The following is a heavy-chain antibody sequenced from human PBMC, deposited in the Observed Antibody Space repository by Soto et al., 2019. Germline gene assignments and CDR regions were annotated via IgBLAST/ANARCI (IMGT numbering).Heavy chain of an antibody. J-gene: IGHJ6*02. D-gene: IGHD2-21*01. V-gene: IGHV3-15*07. CDR2: IKSKTDGGTP. Sequence: PGGSLRLSCAASGFTFTTAWINWVRQAPGKGLEWVGRIKSKTDGGTPDFAAPVRVRFAISRDDSKSMVYLQMNSLKTEDTAVYYCTAPSSFYCCGYSGTPSVVYSCGMDDWGQGTTVTVSS. CDR3: TAPSSFYCCGYSGTPSVVYSCGMDD. CDR1: GFTFTTAW.